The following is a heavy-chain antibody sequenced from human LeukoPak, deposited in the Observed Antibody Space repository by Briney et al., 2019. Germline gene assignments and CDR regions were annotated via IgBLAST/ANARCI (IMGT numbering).Heavy chain of an antibody. D-gene: IGHD3-3*01. V-gene: IGHV3-53*01. CDR1: GFTVSSNY. CDR2: IYSGGST. CDR3: ARVTWRRSDAFDI. Sequence: GGSLRLSCAASGFTVSSNYMSWVRQAPGKGLEWVSVIYSGGSTYYADSVKGRFTISRDNSKNTLYLQMNSLRAEDTAVYYCARVTWRRSDAFDIWGQGTMVTVSS. J-gene: IGHJ3*02.